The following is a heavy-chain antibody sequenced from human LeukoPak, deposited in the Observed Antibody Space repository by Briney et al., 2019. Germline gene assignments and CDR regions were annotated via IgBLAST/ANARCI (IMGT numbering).Heavy chain of an antibody. D-gene: IGHD3-22*01. CDR3: AKRDAYDSSGFSPLFDY. CDR1: GFPFTNFA. Sequence: GVSVRLSCAASGFPFTNFAMGWVPQAPGKGLERVSGINGNGDNSYYADSVKGRFTISRDNSKSALYLQLNSLRAEDTAVYYCAKRDAYDSSGFSPLFDYWGQGALVSVSS. J-gene: IGHJ4*02. V-gene: IGHV3-23*01. CDR2: INGNGDNS.